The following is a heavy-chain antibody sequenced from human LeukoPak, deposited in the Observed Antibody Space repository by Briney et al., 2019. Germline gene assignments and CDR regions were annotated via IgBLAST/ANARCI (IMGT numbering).Heavy chain of an antibody. CDR1: GGSISSSYY. V-gene: IGHV4-39*02. CDR3: AIAARPQFDFDY. J-gene: IGHJ4*02. D-gene: IGHD6-6*01. Sequence: SETLSLTCTVSGGSISSSYYWDWIRQPPGKGLEWIGSVYYSGSTHYNPSLKSRVTISEDTSKNQFSLKLSSVTAADTAVYYCAIAARPQFDFDYWSQGALVTVSS. CDR2: VYYSGST.